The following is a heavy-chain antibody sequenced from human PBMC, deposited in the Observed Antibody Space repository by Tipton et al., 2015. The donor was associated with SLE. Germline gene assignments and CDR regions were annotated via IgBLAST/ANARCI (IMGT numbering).Heavy chain of an antibody. D-gene: IGHD2-21*01. J-gene: IGHJ3*02. CDR1: GFTFNTNG. V-gene: IGHV3-53*01. CDR2: IYSGGST. Sequence: SLRLSCAASGFTFNTNGMHWVRQAPGKGLEWVSVIYSGGSTYYADSVKGRFTISRDNSKNTLYLQMNSLRAEDTAVYYCARVAYCGGDCFWGADAFDIWGQGTMVTVSS. CDR3: ARVAYCGGDCFWGADAFDI.